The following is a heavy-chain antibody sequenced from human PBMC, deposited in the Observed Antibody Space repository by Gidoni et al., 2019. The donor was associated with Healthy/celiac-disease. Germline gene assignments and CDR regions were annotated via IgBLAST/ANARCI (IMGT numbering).Heavy chain of an antibody. CDR3: ARAPPVYSSSWHYFDY. CDR1: GGSFSGYY. D-gene: IGHD6-13*01. V-gene: IGHV4-34*01. Sequence: QVQLQQWGAGLLKPSETLSLTCAVYGGSFSGYYWSWIRQPPGKGLEWIGEINHSGSTNYNPSLKSRVTISVDTSKNQFSLKLSSVTAADTAVYYCARAPPVYSSSWHYFDYWGQGTLVTVSS. CDR2: INHSGST. J-gene: IGHJ4*02.